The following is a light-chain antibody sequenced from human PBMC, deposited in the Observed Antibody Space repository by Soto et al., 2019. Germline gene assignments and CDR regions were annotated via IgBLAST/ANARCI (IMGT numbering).Light chain of an antibody. V-gene: IGKV3-20*01. CDR1: QRISNRY. CDR3: QQYARPTFA. Sequence: EIVLTQYPGTLSLSQGERATLSCRASQRISNRYLAWYQQKPGQAPRLLLYDASRRATDIPDRVSGSGSGTDFTLTISRLEPEDFSVDYGQQYARPTFAFGQGTKVESK. J-gene: IGKJ2*01. CDR2: DAS.